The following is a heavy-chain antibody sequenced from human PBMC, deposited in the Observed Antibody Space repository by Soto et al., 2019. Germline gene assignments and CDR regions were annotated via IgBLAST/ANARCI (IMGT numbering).Heavy chain of an antibody. Sequence: ASVKVSCKASGYTFTSYGISWVRQAPGQGLEWMGWISAYNGNTNYAQKLQGRVTMTTDTSTSTAYMELRSLRSDDTAVYYCARAVELDIVVAAWFDPWGQGTLVTAPQ. J-gene: IGHJ5*02. CDR1: GYTFTSYG. V-gene: IGHV1-18*01. CDR2: ISAYNGNT. D-gene: IGHD2-15*01. CDR3: ARAVELDIVVAAWFDP.